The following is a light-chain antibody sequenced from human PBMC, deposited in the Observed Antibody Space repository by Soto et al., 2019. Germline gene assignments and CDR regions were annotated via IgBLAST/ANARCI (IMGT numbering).Light chain of an antibody. V-gene: IGLV2-11*01. Sequence: QSALTQPRSVSGSPGQSVTISCTGTSNDVGGYNYVSWYQQHPGKAPKLMIYDVSKRPSGVPDRFSGSKSGNTASLTISGLQAEDEADYYCCSYAGSYTFVFDTGTKVTVL. CDR1: SNDVGGYNY. J-gene: IGLJ1*01. CDR2: DVS. CDR3: CSYAGSYTFV.